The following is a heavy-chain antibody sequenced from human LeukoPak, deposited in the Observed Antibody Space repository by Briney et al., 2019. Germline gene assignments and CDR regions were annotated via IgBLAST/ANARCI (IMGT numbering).Heavy chain of an antibody. CDR2: FDPEDGET. J-gene: IGHJ4*02. CDR3: ATPHRWLRRGIFDY. D-gene: IGHD5-12*01. V-gene: IGHV1-24*01. Sequence: GASVKVSCKVSGYTLTELSMHWVRQAPGKGLEWMGGFDPEDGETIYAQKFQGRVTMTEDTSTDTAYMELSSLRSEDTAVYYCATPHRWLRRGIFDYWGQGTLVTVSS. CDR1: GYTLTELS.